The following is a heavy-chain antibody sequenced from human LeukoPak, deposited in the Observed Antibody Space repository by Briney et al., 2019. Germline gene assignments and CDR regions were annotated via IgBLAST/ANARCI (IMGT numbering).Heavy chain of an antibody. V-gene: IGHV3-21*01. CDR3: AGTYGSGGYPNY. D-gene: IGHD3-10*01. CDR1: GFTFSNYD. CDR2: ISSSSSYI. Sequence: GGSLRLSCAASGFTFSNYDMNWVRQAPGKGLEWVSSISSSSSYIYYADSVKGRFAISRDNAKNSLYLQMYSLRAEDTAVYYCAGTYGSGGYPNYWGQGTLVTVSS. J-gene: IGHJ4*02.